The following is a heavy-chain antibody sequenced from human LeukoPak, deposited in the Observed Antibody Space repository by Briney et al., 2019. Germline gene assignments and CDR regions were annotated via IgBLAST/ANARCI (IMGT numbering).Heavy chain of an antibody. J-gene: IGHJ5*02. CDR1: GFTFSDSY. V-gene: IGHV3-69-1*01. Sequence: GGSLRLSCAASGFTFSDSYMSWIRQAPGKGLEWVSSISSSSTIYYADSVKGRFTISRDNAKNSLYLQMNSLRAEDTAVYYCARTDYYGSGSPIVDFDPWGQGTLVTVSS. D-gene: IGHD3-10*01. CDR2: ISSSSTI. CDR3: ARTDYYGSGSPIVDFDP.